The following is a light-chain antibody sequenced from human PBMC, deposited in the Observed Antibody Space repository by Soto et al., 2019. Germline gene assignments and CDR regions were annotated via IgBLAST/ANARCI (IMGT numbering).Light chain of an antibody. CDR1: QSVSFY. V-gene: IGKV3-11*01. CDR3: QQRSNQIT. J-gene: IGKJ5*01. CDR2: DAS. Sequence: EIVLTQSPATLSLSPGERATLSCRASQSVSFYLAWYQQKPGQAPRLLIYDASNRATGIPARFSGRGSGTDFTLTISSLEPEDFAVYYCQQRSNQITFGQGTRLEIK.